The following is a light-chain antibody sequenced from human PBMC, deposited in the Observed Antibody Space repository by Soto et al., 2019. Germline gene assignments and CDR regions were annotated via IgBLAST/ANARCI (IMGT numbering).Light chain of an antibody. CDR2: AGT. V-gene: IGLV2-23*01. CDR3: CSDADSVI. J-gene: IGLJ2*01. CDR1: SSDVGSYNL. Sequence: QSALTQPASVSGSPGQSITVSCSGTSSDVGSYNLVSWFQQHPNKAPKLIIYAGTERPSGVSNRFSGSTSGNTASLTISGLQHEDEADYYCCSDADSVIFGGGTKLTVL.